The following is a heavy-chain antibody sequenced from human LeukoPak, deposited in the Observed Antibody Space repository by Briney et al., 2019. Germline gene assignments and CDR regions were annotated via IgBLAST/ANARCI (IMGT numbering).Heavy chain of an antibody. D-gene: IGHD3-10*01. Sequence: GGSLRLSCAASGFTFSSYSMNWVRQAPGKGLEWVSCISSGGTTIYSADSVKGRFTVSRDNAKNSLHLQMNSLRAEDTAMYYCTRSGSELDYWGQGTLVTVSS. V-gene: IGHV3-48*04. CDR2: ISSGGTTI. CDR3: TRSGSELDY. CDR1: GFTFSSYS. J-gene: IGHJ4*02.